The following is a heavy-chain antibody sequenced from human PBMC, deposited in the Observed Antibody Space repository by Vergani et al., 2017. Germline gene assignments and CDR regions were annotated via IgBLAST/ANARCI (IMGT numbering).Heavy chain of an antibody. Sequence: EVQLLESGGGLVQPGGSLRLSCAASGFTFSSYAMNWVRQAPGKGLEWVSSISSSSSYIYYAVSVKGRFTISRDNAKNSLYLQMNSLRAEDTAVYYCAREVTTWEENWGQGTLVTVSS. CDR1: GFTFSSYA. J-gene: IGHJ4*02. CDR3: AREVTTWEEN. V-gene: IGHV3-21*01. CDR2: ISSSSSYI. D-gene: IGHD1-26*01.